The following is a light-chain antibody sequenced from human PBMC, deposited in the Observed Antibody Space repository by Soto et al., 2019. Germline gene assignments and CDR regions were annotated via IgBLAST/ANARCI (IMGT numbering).Light chain of an antibody. CDR2: KAS. Sequence: DIRMTQAPSTLSASVGDRVSIPCRASQSIRSWLAWYQQKPGEAPKLLIYKASTLESGVPSRFSGSGSGTEFTLTISCLQPDDVATYYCQHYNSYSEAFGQGTKVDIK. CDR3: QHYNSYSEA. CDR1: QSIRSW. V-gene: IGKV1-5*03. J-gene: IGKJ1*01.